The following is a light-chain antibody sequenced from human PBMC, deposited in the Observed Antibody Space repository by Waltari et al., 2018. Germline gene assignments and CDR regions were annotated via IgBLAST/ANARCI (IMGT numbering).Light chain of an antibody. V-gene: IGKV1-12*01. J-gene: IGKJ3*01. CDR1: QYIGTW. CDR2: GAS. CDR3: QQANSFPT. Sequence: DNQMTQSPSSVSASVGDRDTISCRASQYIGTWLAWYQQRPGKAPKLLIYGASVLQSGVPSRFSGSGSGTDFTLTISSLQPEDFATYYCQQANSFPTFGPGTKVDVK.